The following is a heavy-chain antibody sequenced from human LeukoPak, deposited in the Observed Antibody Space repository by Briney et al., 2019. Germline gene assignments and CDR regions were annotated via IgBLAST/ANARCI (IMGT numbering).Heavy chain of an antibody. CDR3: ATRYCSSTSCSRTKYYGMDV. Sequence: ASVKVSCKASGGTFSSYAISWVRQAPGQGLEWMGGIIPIFGTANYAQKFQGRVTITADESTCTAYMELSSLRSEDTAVYYCATRYCSSTSCSRTKYYGMDVWGKGTTVTVSS. CDR1: GGTFSSYA. V-gene: IGHV1-69*13. J-gene: IGHJ6*04. CDR2: IIPIFGTA. D-gene: IGHD2-2*01.